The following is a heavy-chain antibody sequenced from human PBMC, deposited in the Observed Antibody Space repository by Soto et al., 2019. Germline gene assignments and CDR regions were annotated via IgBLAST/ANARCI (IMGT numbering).Heavy chain of an antibody. D-gene: IGHD6-13*01. V-gene: IGHV1-18*01. CDR3: ARDLGQQLFDY. Sequence: QVQLVQSGAEVKKPGASVKVSCKASGYTFTSYGISWVRQAPGQGLEWMGWISAYNGNKKYAQKLQGRVSMTTDTPTSTAYRELRSLRSDDTAVYYCARDLGQQLFDYGGQGTLVTVSS. CDR1: GYTFTSYG. CDR2: ISAYNGNK. J-gene: IGHJ4*02.